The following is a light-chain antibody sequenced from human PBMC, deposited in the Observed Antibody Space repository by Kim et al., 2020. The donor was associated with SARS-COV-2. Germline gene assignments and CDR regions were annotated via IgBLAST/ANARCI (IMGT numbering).Light chain of an antibody. CDR2: RND. CDR3: LAWDSSLATWV. Sequence: QTATLTCTGNSANIDFQGAAWLQQHQGHPPKVLSYRNDSRPSGISERFSASRSGITASLTISGLQSEDEADYYCLAWDSSLATWVFGGGTQLTVL. CDR1: SANIDFQG. V-gene: IGLV10-54*01. J-gene: IGLJ3*02.